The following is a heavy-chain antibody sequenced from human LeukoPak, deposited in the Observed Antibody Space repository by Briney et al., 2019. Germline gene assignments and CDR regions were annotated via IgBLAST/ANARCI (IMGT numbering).Heavy chain of an antibody. D-gene: IGHD3-10*01. V-gene: IGHV3-23*01. Sequence: PGGSLRLSCAASGFTLSSYDMRWVRQAPGRGLEWVSSISGSGGTTYYADSVKGRFTISRDNSRNKLDLHMSSLRAEDTAVYYCAKDSALWGQGTLVTVSS. CDR1: GFTLSSYD. J-gene: IGHJ4*02. CDR3: AKDSAL. CDR2: ISGSGGTT.